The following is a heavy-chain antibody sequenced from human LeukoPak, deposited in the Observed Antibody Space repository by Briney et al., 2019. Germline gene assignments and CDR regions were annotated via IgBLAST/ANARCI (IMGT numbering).Heavy chain of an antibody. CDR3: ARRGAFDI. V-gene: IGHV3-7*01. CDR1: GGSISSSSYY. J-gene: IGHJ3*02. D-gene: IGHD3-10*01. Sequence: PSETLSLTCTVSGGSISSSSYYWGWIRQPPGKGLEWVANIKQDGSEKYYVDSVKGRFTISRDNAKNSLYLQMNSLRAEDTAVYYCARRGAFDIWGQGTMVTVSS. CDR2: IKQDGSEK.